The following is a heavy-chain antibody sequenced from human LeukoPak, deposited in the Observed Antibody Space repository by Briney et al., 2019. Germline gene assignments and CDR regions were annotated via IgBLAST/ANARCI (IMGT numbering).Heavy chain of an antibody. CDR1: GGSFSGYY. V-gene: IGHV4-34*01. CDR2: ISHSGST. D-gene: IGHD6-19*01. Sequence: SETLSLTCAVYGGSFSGYYWSSIRQPPGKGLKWIGEISHSGSTNYNPSLKSRVTISVDTSKNQFSLKLSSVIAADTAVYYCATSSLTAVAGANDYWGQGTLVTVSS. CDR3: ATSSLTAVAGANDY. J-gene: IGHJ4*02.